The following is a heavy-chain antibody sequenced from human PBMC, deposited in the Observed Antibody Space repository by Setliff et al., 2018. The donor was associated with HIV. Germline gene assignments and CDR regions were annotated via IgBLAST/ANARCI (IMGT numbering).Heavy chain of an antibody. CDR3: AREDYSSGWYETGYFDY. D-gene: IGHD6-19*01. V-gene: IGHV1-18*01. CDR2: ISVYNANT. J-gene: IGHJ4*02. Sequence: ASVKVSCKASGYTFTSYGFNWVRQAPGQGLEWMGWISVYNANTNYAQKFQGRVTMTTDTSTSIAYMELRSLRSDDTAVYYCAREDYSSGWYETGYFDYWGQGTLVTVSS. CDR1: GYTFTSYG.